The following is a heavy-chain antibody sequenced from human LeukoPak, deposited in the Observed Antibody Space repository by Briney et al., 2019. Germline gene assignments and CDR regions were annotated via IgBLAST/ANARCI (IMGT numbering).Heavy chain of an antibody. V-gene: IGHV3-33*06. Sequence: SGGSLRLSCAASGFTFSSYGMHWVRQAPGKGLEWVAVIWYDGSNKYYADSVKGRFTISRDNSKNTLYLQMNSLRAEDTAVYYCAKDKGLGEDYYDSSGYYPLAFDIWGQGTMVTVSS. D-gene: IGHD3-22*01. CDR2: IWYDGSNK. CDR1: GFTFSSYG. CDR3: AKDKGLGEDYYDSSGYYPLAFDI. J-gene: IGHJ3*02.